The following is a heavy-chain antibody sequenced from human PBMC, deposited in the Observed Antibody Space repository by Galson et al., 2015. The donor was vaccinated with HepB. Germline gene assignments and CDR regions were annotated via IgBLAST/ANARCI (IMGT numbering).Heavy chain of an antibody. CDR3: AKDGQWLVTNYFQH. V-gene: IGHV3-23*01. Sequence: SLRLSCAASGFTFSSYAMSWVRQAPGKGLEWVSAISDSGGNTYYADSVKGRFTISRDNSKNSLYLQVNSLRAEDTAIYYCAKDGQWLVTNYFQHWGQGTLVTVSS. D-gene: IGHD6-19*01. J-gene: IGHJ1*01. CDR2: ISDSGGNT. CDR1: GFTFSSYA.